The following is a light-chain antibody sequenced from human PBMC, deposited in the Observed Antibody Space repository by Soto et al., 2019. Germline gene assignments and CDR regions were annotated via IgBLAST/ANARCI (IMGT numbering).Light chain of an antibody. CDR3: MSYAGGNRFV. CDR1: INDVGGYNY. Sequence: QSVLTQPPSASGSPGQSVTISCAGTINDVGGYNYVSWYQQHPGKVPQLMIYQVTKRPSGVPDRFSASKSDTTASLTISWLQAEDEGDYYCMSYAGGNRFVFGTG. CDR2: QVT. J-gene: IGLJ1*01. V-gene: IGLV2-8*01.